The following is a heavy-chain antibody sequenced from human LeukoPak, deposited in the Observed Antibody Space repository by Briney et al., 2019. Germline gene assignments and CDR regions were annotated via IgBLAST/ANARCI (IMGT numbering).Heavy chain of an antibody. Sequence: SKTLCLTCAASGGTISSHYWSWIRQAPGKGLEWVGDIYYNGSTNYNPSLKNRVTISVDTSKNQFSLKLSSVTAADTAVYYCARGPREDGDFDYWGQGTLVTVSS. D-gene: IGHD3-10*01. J-gene: IGHJ4*02. CDR1: GGTISSHY. CDR3: ARGPREDGDFDY. V-gene: IGHV4-59*11. CDR2: IYYNGST.